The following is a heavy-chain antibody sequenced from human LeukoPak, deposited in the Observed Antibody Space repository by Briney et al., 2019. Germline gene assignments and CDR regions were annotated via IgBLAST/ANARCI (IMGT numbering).Heavy chain of an antibody. Sequence: SETLSLTCTVSGGSISSSSYYWGWIRQPPGKGLEWIGSIYYSGSTYYNPSLKSRVTISVDTSKNQFSLKLSSVTAADTAVYYCARQSVPAAPTNEFDPWGQGTLVTVSS. D-gene: IGHD2-2*01. V-gene: IGHV4-39*01. CDR2: IYYSGST. CDR1: GGSISSSSYY. J-gene: IGHJ5*02. CDR3: ARQSVPAAPTNEFDP.